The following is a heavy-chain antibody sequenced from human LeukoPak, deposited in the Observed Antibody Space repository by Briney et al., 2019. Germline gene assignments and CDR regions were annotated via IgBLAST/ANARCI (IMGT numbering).Heavy chain of an antibody. V-gene: IGHV1-2*06. CDR1: GYTFTGYY. CDR2: INPNSGGT. J-gene: IGHJ5*02. CDR3: ARNLAVAGTLWFDP. D-gene: IGHD6-19*01. Sequence: ASVKVSCKASGYTFTGYYMHWVRQATGQGLEWMGRINPNSGGTNYAQKFQGRVTMTTDTSISTAYMERSRLSSDDTAVYYCARNLAVAGTLWFDPWGQGTLVTVSS.